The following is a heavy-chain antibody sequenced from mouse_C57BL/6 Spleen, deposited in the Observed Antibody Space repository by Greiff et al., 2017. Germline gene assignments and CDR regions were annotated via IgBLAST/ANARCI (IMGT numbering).Heavy chain of an antibody. CDR3: ARETMVKGAMDY. D-gene: IGHD2-2*01. V-gene: IGHV3-6*01. CDR1: GYSITSGYY. Sequence: EVQLVESGPGLVKPSQSLSLTCSVTGYSITSGYYWNWIRQFPGNKLEWMGYISYDGSNNYNPSLKNRISITRDTSKNQFFLKLNSVTTEDTATYYCARETMVKGAMDYWGQGTSVTVSS. J-gene: IGHJ4*01. CDR2: ISYDGSN.